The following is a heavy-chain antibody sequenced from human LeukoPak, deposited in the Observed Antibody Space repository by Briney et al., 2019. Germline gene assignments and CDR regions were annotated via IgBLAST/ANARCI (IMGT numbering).Heavy chain of an antibody. Sequence: SETLSPTCAVYGGSFSGYYWSWIRQPPGKGLEWIGEINHSGSTNYNPSLKSRVTISVDTSKNQFSLKLSSVTAADTAVYYCAIGVVVAATVYWGQGTLVTVSS. V-gene: IGHV4-34*01. CDR2: INHSGST. J-gene: IGHJ4*02. CDR3: AIGVVVAATVY. D-gene: IGHD2-15*01. CDR1: GGSFSGYY.